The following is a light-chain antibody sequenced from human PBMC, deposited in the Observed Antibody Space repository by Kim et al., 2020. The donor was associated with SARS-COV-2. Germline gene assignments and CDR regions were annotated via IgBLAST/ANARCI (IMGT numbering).Light chain of an antibody. CDR1: QSVSSI. CDR3: QQYSHWPLT. Sequence: EIVMTQSPATLSVSPGERATRSCRASQSVSSILAWYQQKPGQAPRLLIYGASTRATGIPGRFSGSGSGTEFTLTISSLQSEDFAVYYCQQYSHWPLTFGGGTKVDIK. J-gene: IGKJ4*01. CDR2: GAS. V-gene: IGKV3-15*01.